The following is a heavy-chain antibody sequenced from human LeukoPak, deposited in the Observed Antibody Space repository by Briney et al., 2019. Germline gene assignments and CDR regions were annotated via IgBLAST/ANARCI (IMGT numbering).Heavy chain of an antibody. CDR3: AKDRAVYDYVWGSHDAFDI. V-gene: IGHV3-23*01. Sequence: GGSLRPSCAASGLTFSSYGMSWVRQAPGRGLEWVSAISTTGGTTYYADSVRGRFTISRDNSKNTLYLQMNSLRAEDTAVYYCAKDRAVYDYVWGSHDAFDIWGQGTMVTVSS. D-gene: IGHD3-16*01. J-gene: IGHJ3*02. CDR2: ISTTGGTT. CDR1: GLTFSSYG.